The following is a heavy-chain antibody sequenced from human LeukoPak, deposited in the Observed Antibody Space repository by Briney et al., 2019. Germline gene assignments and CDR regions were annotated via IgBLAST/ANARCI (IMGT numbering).Heavy chain of an antibody. V-gene: IGHV1-2*02. CDR3: AGVGSSGWYVHPTLDY. Sequence: ASVKVSCKASGYTLTGYYMHWVRQAPGQGLEWMGWINPNSGDTNYAQKFQGRVTVTRDTSISTAYMELSSLRSDDTAVYYCAGVGSSGWYVHPTLDYWGQGTLVTVSS. CDR2: INPNSGDT. CDR1: GYTLTGYY. J-gene: IGHJ4*02. D-gene: IGHD6-19*01.